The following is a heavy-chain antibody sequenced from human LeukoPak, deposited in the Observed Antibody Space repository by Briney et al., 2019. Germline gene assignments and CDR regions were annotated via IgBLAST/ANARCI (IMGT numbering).Heavy chain of an antibody. V-gene: IGHV3-30*02. CDR2: IANNGSNK. D-gene: IGHD2-8*02. CDR3: AKDGSWSCTV. J-gene: IGHJ4*02. CDR1: GFTFSSYA. Sequence: GGSLRLSCAASGFTFSSYAIHWVRQGPGKGLEWVAYIANNGSNKYYADSVKGRFTISRDNSKRTLYLQMNSLRADDTAVYYCAKDGSWSCTVWGQGTLVTVSS.